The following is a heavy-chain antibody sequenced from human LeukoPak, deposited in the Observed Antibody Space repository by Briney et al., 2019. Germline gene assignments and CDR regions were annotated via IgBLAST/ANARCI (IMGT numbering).Heavy chain of an antibody. CDR3: ARSSGYEGGIDF. J-gene: IGHJ4*02. V-gene: IGHV4-59*08. D-gene: IGHD5-12*01. CDR2: IYYSGST. Sequence: SETLSLTCTVSGGSISSYYWSWIRQPPGKGLEWIGYIYYSGSTNYNPSLKSRVTMSVDTSKNQFSLKLSSVTAADTAVYYCARSSGYEGGIDFWGQGTLVTVSS. CDR1: GGSISSYY.